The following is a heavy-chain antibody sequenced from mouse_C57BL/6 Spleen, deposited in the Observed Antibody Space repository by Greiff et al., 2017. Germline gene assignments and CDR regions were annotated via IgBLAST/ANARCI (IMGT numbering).Heavy chain of an antibody. J-gene: IGHJ1*03. CDR1: GYTFTDYE. CDR3: TRSGTTVVATGGYWYFEG. V-gene: IGHV1-15*01. Sequence: QVQLKESGAELVRPGASVTLSCKASGYTFTDYEMHWVKQTPVQGLDWIGPIDPAPGGTAYHQKFKGTAILTADKSSSTAYLERRSLTSEDSAVYYCTRSGTTVVATGGYWYFEGWGTGTTVTVSS. D-gene: IGHD1-1*01. CDR2: IDPAPGGT.